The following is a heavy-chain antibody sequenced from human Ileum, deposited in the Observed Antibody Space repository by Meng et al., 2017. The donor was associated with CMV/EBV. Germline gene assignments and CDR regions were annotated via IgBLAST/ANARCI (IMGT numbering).Heavy chain of an antibody. CDR2: ISKRGDYT. CDR1: GFIFSSDG. V-gene: IGHV3-23*04. J-gene: IGHJ4*02. D-gene: IGHD2-15*01. CDR3: VKDQGWFTAY. Sequence: QVVGARGGLVKAGGSVRPSVAACGFIFSSDGMSWARQAPGKGLEWVSGISKRGDYTDYADSVKSRFTISRDNSKSTLYLEMNSLRAEDTAVYYCVKDQGWFTAYWGQGTLVTVSS.